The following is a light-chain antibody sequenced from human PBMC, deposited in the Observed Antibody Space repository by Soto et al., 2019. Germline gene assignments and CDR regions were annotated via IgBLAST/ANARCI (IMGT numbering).Light chain of an antibody. Sequence: QSVLTQPPSASGTPGQRVTISCSGSSSNVGGNPVNWYQHVPTTAPKLLIYINTQRPSGVPDRFSGYKSGTSASLAISGLQYEDEADYYCASWDDRLNGPVFGTGTKVTVL. CDR1: SSNVGGNP. CDR3: ASWDDRLNGPV. J-gene: IGLJ1*01. CDR2: INT. V-gene: IGLV1-44*01.